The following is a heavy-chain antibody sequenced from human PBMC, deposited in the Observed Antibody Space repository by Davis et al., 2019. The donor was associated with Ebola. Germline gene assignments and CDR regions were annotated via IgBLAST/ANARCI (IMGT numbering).Heavy chain of an antibody. Sequence: GESLKISCAASGFTFSSYGMHWVRQAPGKGLEWVAFIRYDGSNQYYADSVKSRFTISRDNAKNSLYLQMNSLRAEDTAVYYCAKDYYDSSGYIPGAYWGQGTLVTVSS. CDR3: AKDYYDSSGYIPGAY. CDR2: IRYDGSNQ. D-gene: IGHD3-22*01. CDR1: GFTFSSYG. J-gene: IGHJ4*02. V-gene: IGHV3-30*02.